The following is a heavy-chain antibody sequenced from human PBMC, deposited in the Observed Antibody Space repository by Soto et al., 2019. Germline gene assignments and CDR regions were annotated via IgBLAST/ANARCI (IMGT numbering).Heavy chain of an antibody. V-gene: IGHV4-4*02. CDR2: IYHSGST. Sequence: SETLSLTCAVSGGSISSSNWWSWVRQPPGKGLEWIGEIYHSGSTNYNPSLKSRVTISVDKSKNQFSLKLSSVTAADTAVYYCARRFGYSYDRAENYYYYGMDVWGQGTTVTVSS. CDR3: ARRFGYSYDRAENYYYYGMDV. D-gene: IGHD5-18*01. CDR1: GGSISSSNW. J-gene: IGHJ6*02.